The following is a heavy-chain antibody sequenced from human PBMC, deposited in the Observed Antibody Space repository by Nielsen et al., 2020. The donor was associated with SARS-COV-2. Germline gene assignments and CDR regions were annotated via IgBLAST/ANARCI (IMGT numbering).Heavy chain of an antibody. J-gene: IGHJ6*02. V-gene: IGHV3-20*04. CDR1: GFTFDDYG. CDR3: ASLPVADYYGMDV. CDR2: ISWNSGSI. Sequence: GESLKISCAASGFTFDDYGMSWVRQAPGKGLEWVSGISWNSGSIGYADSVKGRFTISRDNAKNSLYLQMNSLRAEDTALYYCASLPVADYYGMDVWGQGTTVTVSS. D-gene: IGHD5-12*01.